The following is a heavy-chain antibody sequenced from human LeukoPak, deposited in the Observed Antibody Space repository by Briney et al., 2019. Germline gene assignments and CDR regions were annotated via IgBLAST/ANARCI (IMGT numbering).Heavy chain of an antibody. D-gene: IGHD3-22*01. CDR1: GGSISSGSYY. J-gene: IGHJ6*03. Sequence: PSETLSLTCTVSGGSISSGSYYWSWIRQPAGKGLEWIGRVYTSGSTNYNPSLKSRVTMSVDTSKNQFSLKLSSVTAADTAVYYCARAVYDSSGYYWSYYYYYMDVWGKGTTVTISS. CDR2: VYTSGST. V-gene: IGHV4-61*02. CDR3: ARAVYDSSGYYWSYYYYYMDV.